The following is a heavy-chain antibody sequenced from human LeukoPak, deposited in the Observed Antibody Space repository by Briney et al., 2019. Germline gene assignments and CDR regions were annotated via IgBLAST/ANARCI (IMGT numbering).Heavy chain of an antibody. D-gene: IGHD3-9*01. CDR3: ARGPDVLRYFDWFYYYGMDV. J-gene: IGHJ6*02. Sequence: GGSLRLSCAASGFTFSSYGMHWVRQAPGKGLEWVAFIWNDGSHKYYADSVKGRFTISRDNSKNTLYLQMNSLRAEDTAVFYCARGPDVLRYFDWFYYYGMDVWGQGTTVTVSS. CDR1: GFTFSSYG. CDR2: IWNDGSHK. V-gene: IGHV3-33*01.